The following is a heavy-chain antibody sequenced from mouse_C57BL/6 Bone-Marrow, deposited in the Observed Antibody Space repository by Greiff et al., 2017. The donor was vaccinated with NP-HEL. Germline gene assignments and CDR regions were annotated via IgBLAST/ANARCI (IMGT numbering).Heavy chain of an antibody. J-gene: IGHJ3*01. Sequence: QVQLQQPGAELVMPGASVKLSCKASGYTFTSYWMHWVKQRPGQGLEWIGGIDPSDSYTNYNQKFKGKSTLTVDKSSSTDYMQLSSVTSEDSAVYYCARGGLIVTTRFAYWGQGTLVTVSA. V-gene: IGHV1-69*01. CDR2: IDPSDSYT. CDR3: ARGGLIVTTRFAY. CDR1: GYTFTSYW. D-gene: IGHD2-5*01.